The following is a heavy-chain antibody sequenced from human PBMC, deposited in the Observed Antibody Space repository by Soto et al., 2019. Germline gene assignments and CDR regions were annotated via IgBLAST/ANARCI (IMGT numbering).Heavy chain of an antibody. CDR2: ISAYNGNT. Sequence: QVQLVQSGAEVKKPGASVKVSCKASGYTFTSYGISWVRQAPGQGLEWMGWISAYNGNTNYAQKLQGRVTMTTDTSPSPAYRELRSLRSDDSAVDYCVRYSGYAGFDYWGQGTLVTVSS. V-gene: IGHV1-18*01. CDR1: GYTFTSYG. J-gene: IGHJ4*02. D-gene: IGHD5-12*01. CDR3: VRYSGYAGFDY.